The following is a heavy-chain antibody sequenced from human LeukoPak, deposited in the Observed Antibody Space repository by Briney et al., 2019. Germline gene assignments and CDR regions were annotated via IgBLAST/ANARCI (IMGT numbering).Heavy chain of an antibody. D-gene: IGHD1-14*01. CDR3: ARDPYHRLGPPLDL. CDR2: ISTSNGDT. J-gene: IGHJ5*02. CDR1: GYTFTNSD. V-gene: IGHV1-18*01. Sequence: ASVKVSCKASGYTFTNSDITWVRQAPGQGLEWMGRISTSNGDTNYAAKLQGRVTMTTDTSTSTVYMELGSLTFDDTAVYFCARDPYHRLGPPLDLWGQGTLVTVFS.